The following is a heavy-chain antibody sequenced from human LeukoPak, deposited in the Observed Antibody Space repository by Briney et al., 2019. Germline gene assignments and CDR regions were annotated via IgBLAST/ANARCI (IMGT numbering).Heavy chain of an antibody. CDR1: GFTFSSYA. V-gene: IGHV3-64D*09. Sequence: GGSLRLSCSGSGFTFSSYAIHWVRQAPGKGLQYVSGISSNGGNTYNADSVKGRFTISRDNTKNTVDLQMSSLRAEDTAVYYCVKRSGLYFDYWGQGTLVTVSS. CDR3: VKRSGLYFDY. J-gene: IGHJ4*02. CDR2: ISSNGGNT. D-gene: IGHD1-26*01.